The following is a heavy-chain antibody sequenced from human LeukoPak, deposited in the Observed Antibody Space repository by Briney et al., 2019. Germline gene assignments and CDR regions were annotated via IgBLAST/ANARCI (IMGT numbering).Heavy chain of an antibody. V-gene: IGHV3-23*01. CDR3: AKDRGYSGYGPSFDDY. Sequence: SGGSLRLSCAASGFTFSSYAMSWVRQAPGKGLEWVSAISGSGGSTYYADSVKGRFTISRDNSKNTLYLQMNSLRAEDTAVYYCAKDRGYSGYGPSFDDYWGQGTLVTVSS. CDR2: ISGSGGST. D-gene: IGHD5-12*01. CDR1: GFTFSSYA. J-gene: IGHJ4*02.